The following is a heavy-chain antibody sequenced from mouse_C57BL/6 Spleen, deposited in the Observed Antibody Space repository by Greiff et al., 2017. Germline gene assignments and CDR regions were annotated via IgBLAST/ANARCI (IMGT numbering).Heavy chain of an antibody. Sequence: QVQLQQPGAELVKPGASVKLSCKASGYTFTSYWMQWVKQRPGQGLEWIGEIDPSDSYTNYNQKFKGKATLTVDTSSSTAYMQLSSLTSEDSAVYYCARVALPYAMDYWGQGTSVTVSS. V-gene: IGHV1-50*01. J-gene: IGHJ4*01. CDR1: GYTFTSYW. CDR2: IDPSDSYT. CDR3: ARVALPYAMDY. D-gene: IGHD2-1*01.